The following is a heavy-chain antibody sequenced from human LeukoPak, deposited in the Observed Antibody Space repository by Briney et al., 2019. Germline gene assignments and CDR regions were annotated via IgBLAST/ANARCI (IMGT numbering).Heavy chain of an antibody. Sequence: SETLSLTCTVSGYSISSGYYWGWIRQPPGKGLGWIGSIYHSGSTYYNPSLKSRITISVDTSKNQFSLKLSSVTAADTAVYFCARRGGYYDTSGYYYVDYFDYWGQGTLVTVSS. CDR1: GYSISSGYY. CDR3: ARRGGYYDTSGYYYVDYFDY. CDR2: IYHSGST. D-gene: IGHD3-22*01. V-gene: IGHV4-38-2*02. J-gene: IGHJ4*02.